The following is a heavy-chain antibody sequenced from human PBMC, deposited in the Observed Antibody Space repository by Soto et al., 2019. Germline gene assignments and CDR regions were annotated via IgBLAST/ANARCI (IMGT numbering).Heavy chain of an antibody. Sequence: GGSLRLSCATSGLTFSNYAMSWVRQAPGGGLEWVSSMSGSSSTTYYADSVKGRFTISRDRSKNTLYLQMSSLRAEDTALYYCAKNRERELPRVIDFWGQGTLVTVSS. V-gene: IGHV3-23*01. J-gene: IGHJ4*02. D-gene: IGHD1-7*01. CDR2: MSGSSSTT. CDR1: GLTFSNYA. CDR3: AKNRERELPRVIDF.